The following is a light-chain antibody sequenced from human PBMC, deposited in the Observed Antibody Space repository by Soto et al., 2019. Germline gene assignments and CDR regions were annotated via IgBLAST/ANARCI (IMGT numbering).Light chain of an antibody. V-gene: IGKV1-39*01. J-gene: IGKJ1*01. CDR1: QTIMTY. Sequence: DIQMTQSPSSPSSSLGDEVTITWRASQTIMTYLNWYQLKPGKPPRLLIYAASSLQSGVPSRFSGSGSGTDFTLTISSLKNEDFATYSCQQSYNSTQTFGQGTKVDIK. CDR3: QQSYNSTQT. CDR2: AAS.